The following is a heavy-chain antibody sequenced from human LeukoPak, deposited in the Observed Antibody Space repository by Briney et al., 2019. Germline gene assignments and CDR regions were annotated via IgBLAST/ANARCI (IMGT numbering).Heavy chain of an antibody. J-gene: IGHJ4*02. D-gene: IGHD3-10*01. V-gene: IGHV1-24*01. CDR1: GYTLTELS. CDR3: ATPAPYYYGSGSYYEFDY. Sequence: ASVKVSCKVSGYTLTELSMHWVRQAPGKGLEWMGGFDPEDGETIYAQKFQGRVTMTEDTSTDTAYMELGSLRSEDTAVYYCATPAPYYYGSGSYYEFDYWGQGTLVTVSS. CDR2: FDPEDGET.